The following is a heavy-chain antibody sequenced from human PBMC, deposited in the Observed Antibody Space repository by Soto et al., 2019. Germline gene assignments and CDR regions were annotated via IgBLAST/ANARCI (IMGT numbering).Heavy chain of an antibody. Sequence: ASVKVSCKASGYTFSNFGISWVRQAPGQGLEWMGWISHWGKTNYAQKLQGRVTMTTDTSASTAFMELRSLTSDDTAMYFCARDLDGSGIYYTDYWGQGTLVTVSS. CDR3: ARDLDGSGIYYTDY. J-gene: IGHJ4*02. V-gene: IGHV1-18*01. CDR1: GYTFSNFG. CDR2: ISHWGKT. D-gene: IGHD3-10*01.